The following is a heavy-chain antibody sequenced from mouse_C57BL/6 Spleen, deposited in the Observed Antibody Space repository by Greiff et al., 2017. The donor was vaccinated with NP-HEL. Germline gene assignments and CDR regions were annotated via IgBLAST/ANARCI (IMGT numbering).Heavy chain of an antibody. Sequence: VQLQQSGPVLVKPGASVKMSCKASGYTFTDYYMNWVKQSHGKSLEWIGVINPYNGGTSYNQKFKGKATLTVDKSSSTAYMELNSLTSEDSAVYYCARLGYGNFYAMDYWGQGTSVTVSS. D-gene: IGHD2-1*01. CDR3: ARLGYGNFYAMDY. CDR1: GYTFTDYY. V-gene: IGHV1-19*01. CDR2: INPYNGGT. J-gene: IGHJ4*01.